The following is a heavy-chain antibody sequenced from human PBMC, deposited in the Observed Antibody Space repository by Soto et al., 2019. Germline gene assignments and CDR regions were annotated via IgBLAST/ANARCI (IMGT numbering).Heavy chain of an antibody. V-gene: IGHV1-18*01. D-gene: IGHD6-19*01. J-gene: IGHJ6*02. Sequence: QVQLVQSGAEVKKPGASVTVSCKTSGYTFSNYGINWARQAPGQGLEWMGWISGYNGNTNYAQTDQVRLNMTTATSTGTEYRELRSLTSDDTIIYYCSWFIMVGGWFDPNYYHGMDVWCQGTTVTVSS. CDR2: ISGYNGNT. CDR1: GYTFSNYG. CDR3: SWFIMVGGWFDPNYYHGMDV.